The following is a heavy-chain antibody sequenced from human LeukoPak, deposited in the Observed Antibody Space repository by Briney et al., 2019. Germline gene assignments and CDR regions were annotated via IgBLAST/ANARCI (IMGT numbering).Heavy chain of an antibody. Sequence: ASVKVSCKASGYTFTGYYMHWVRQAPGQGLEWMGWINPNSGGTNYAQKFQGRVTMTRDTSISTAYMELSRLRSDDTAVYYCARAVRVPGLWLLFDYWGQGTLATVSS. CDR3: ARAVRVPGLWLLFDY. CDR1: GYTFTGYY. D-gene: IGHD5-18*01. J-gene: IGHJ4*02. CDR2: INPNSGGT. V-gene: IGHV1-2*02.